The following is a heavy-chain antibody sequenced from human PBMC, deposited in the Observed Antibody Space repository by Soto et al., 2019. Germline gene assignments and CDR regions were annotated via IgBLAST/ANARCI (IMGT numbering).Heavy chain of an antibody. CDR2: INPNGGST. J-gene: IGHJ4*02. V-gene: IGHV1-46*01. CDR3: ARAGYCSGAICFHGNFDY. D-gene: IGHD2-15*01. Sequence: QVQLVQSGAEVKKPGASVKVSCKASGYTFTTYCMHWVRQAPGQGLEWMGIINPNGGSTTYAQKFQGRVTMTRDTSTSTVYMELSSLRSEDTAVYYCARAGYCSGAICFHGNFDYWGQGTLVTVSS. CDR1: GYTFTTYC.